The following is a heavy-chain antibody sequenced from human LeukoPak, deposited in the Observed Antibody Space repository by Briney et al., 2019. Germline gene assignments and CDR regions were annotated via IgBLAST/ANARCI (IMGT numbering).Heavy chain of an antibody. V-gene: IGHV3-30*18. CDR2: ILYDGSNK. D-gene: IGHD2-15*01. CDR1: GGSISSSSYC. J-gene: IGHJ4*02. CDR3: AKDLSVVVVVGALDY. Sequence: PSETLSLTCTVSGGSISSSSYCWGWVRQPPGKGLEWVAVILYDGSNKYYADSVKGRFTISRDNSKNTLYLQMNSLRAEDTAVYYCAKDLSVVVVVGALDYRGQGTLVTVSS.